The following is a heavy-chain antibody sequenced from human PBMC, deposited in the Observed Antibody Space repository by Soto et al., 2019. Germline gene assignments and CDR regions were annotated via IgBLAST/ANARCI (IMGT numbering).Heavy chain of an antibody. Sequence: QVQLVESGGGVVQPGRSLRLSCAASGFTFSSYGMHWVRQAPGKGLEWVAVIWYDGSNKYYADSVKGRLTISRDNSKNTLYLQMNSLRAEDRAVYYCARGGYGDYISDAFDIWGQGTMVTVSS. CDR2: IWYDGSNK. CDR1: GFTFSSYG. V-gene: IGHV3-33*01. J-gene: IGHJ3*02. D-gene: IGHD4-17*01. CDR3: ARGGYGDYISDAFDI.